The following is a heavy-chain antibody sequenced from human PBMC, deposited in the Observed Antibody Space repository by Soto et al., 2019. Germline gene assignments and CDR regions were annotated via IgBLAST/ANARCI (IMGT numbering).Heavy chain of an antibody. D-gene: IGHD3-3*01. J-gene: IGHJ4*02. CDR3: AKDGLRFLEWLSYFDY. CDR1: GFTFSSYG. V-gene: IGHV3-30*18. CDR2: ISYDGSNK. Sequence: QVQLVESGGGVVQPGRSLRLSCAASGFTFSSYGMHWVRQAPGKGLEWVAVISYDGSNKYYADSVKGRFTISRDNSKNTLYMQMNSLRAEDTAVYYCAKDGLRFLEWLSYFDYRGQGTLVTVSS.